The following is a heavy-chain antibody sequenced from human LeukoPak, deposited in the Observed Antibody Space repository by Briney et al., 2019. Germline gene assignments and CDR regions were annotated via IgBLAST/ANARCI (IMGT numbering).Heavy chain of an antibody. D-gene: IGHD4-11*01. CDR2: INWHGGST. CDR3: ARANYSPYYFDY. V-gene: IGHV3-20*04. J-gene: IGHJ4*02. Sequence: GGSLRLSCVASGFTFEDYGMSWVRQPAGKGLEWVSSINWHGGSTHYAESVKGRFTISRDNAKNSLFLQMNSLRAEDTALYYCARANYSPYYFDYWGQGTLVTVPS. CDR1: GFTFEDYG.